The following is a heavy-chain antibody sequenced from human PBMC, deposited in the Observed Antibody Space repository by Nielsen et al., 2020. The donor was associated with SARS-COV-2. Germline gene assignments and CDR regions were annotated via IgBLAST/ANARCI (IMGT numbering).Heavy chain of an antibody. Sequence: GGSLRLSCAASGFVVSSNYMSWVRQAPGKGLEWVSVMIGGGKTYYADSVKGRFTLSRDNSKNTLYLQMNTLRAEDTALYYCAGGRQFCGGDCYCHYWGQGTLVTVSS. CDR2: MIGGGKT. J-gene: IGHJ4*02. CDR1: GFVVSSNY. V-gene: IGHV3-53*01. CDR3: AGGRQFCGGDCYCHY. D-gene: IGHD2-21*02.